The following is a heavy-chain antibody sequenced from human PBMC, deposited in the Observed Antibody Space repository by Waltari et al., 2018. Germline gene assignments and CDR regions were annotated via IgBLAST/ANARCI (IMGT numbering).Heavy chain of an antibody. CDR1: GFTFSSYA. J-gene: IGHJ5*02. CDR3: ARDRLRLRLGELSP. CDR2: ISYDGSNK. D-gene: IGHD3-16*02. Sequence: QVQLVESGGGVVQPGRSLRLSCAASGFTFSSYAMPWVRQAPGKGLEWVAGISYDGSNKYYADSVKGRFTISRDNSKNTLYLQMNSLRAEDTAVYYCARDRLRLRLGELSPWGQGTLVTVSS. V-gene: IGHV3-30*01.